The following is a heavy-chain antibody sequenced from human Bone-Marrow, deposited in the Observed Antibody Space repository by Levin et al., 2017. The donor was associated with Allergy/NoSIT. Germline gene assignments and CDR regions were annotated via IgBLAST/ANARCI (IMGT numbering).Heavy chain of an antibody. Sequence: GGSLRLSCAASGFPFNTFAMNWVRQAPGRGLEWVSAISGSGFNTYYADSVKGRFTISRDNSKNTLYLQMNSLRAEDTAVYYCAKVKRYFDWNYFDYWGQGTLVTVSS. D-gene: IGHD3-9*01. V-gene: IGHV3-23*01. CDR1: GFPFNTFA. CDR3: AKVKRYFDWNYFDY. CDR2: ISGSGFNT. J-gene: IGHJ4*02.